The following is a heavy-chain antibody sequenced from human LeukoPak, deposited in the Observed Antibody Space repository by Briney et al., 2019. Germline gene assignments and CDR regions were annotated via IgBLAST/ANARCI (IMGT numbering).Heavy chain of an antibody. V-gene: IGHV2-5*01. D-gene: IGHD4-23*01. CDR2: IYWNDDK. Sequence: ESGPTLVKPTQTLTLTCTFSGFSLSTSGVGVGWIRQPPGKALEWLALIYWNDDKRYSPSLKSRLTITKDTSKNQVVLTMTNMDPVDTATYYCAHRRRWVYGGDSFVPDYWGQGTLVTVSS. J-gene: IGHJ4*02. CDR3: AHRRRWVYGGDSFVPDY. CDR1: GFSLSTSGVG.